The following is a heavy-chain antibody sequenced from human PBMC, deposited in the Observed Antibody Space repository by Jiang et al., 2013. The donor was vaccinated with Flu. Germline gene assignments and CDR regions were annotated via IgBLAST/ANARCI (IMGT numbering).Heavy chain of an antibody. CDR2: ISGDGGTT. J-gene: IGHJ4*02. CDR3: ARVPYGDYGAFDC. Sequence: RLSCAASDFSFRSYSMHWVRQAPEKGLEHVASISGDGGTTYYANSVKGRFIVSRDNSKNTMYLQMGSLRAEDLGVYYCARVPYGDYGAFDCWGQGTLVTVSS. D-gene: IGHD4-17*01. CDR1: DFSFRSYS. V-gene: IGHV3-64*01.